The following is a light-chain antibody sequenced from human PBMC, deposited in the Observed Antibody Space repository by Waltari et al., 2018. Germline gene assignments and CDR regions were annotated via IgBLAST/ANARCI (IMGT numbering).Light chain of an antibody. V-gene: IGLV8-61*01. CDR2: KTN. Sequence: IVVTHEPSLSVSPGVTITLTRALNSGSLSSTPYASWYQQTPGQTPRTLVYKTNPRSSGVPYRFSVSSLANNAALTITGAQADDESDYYCLLYMGSGICVFGAGTKLTVL. CDR1: SGSLSSTPY. CDR3: LLYMGSGICV. J-gene: IGLJ3*02.